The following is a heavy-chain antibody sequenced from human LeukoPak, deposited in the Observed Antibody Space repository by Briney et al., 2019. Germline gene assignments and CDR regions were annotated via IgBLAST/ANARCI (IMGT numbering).Heavy chain of an antibody. D-gene: IGHD4-23*01. CDR1: GFSFTSYG. CDR2: IWYDGTNK. J-gene: IGHJ4*02. Sequence: GGSLRLSCAASGFSFTSYGMHWVRQAPGKGLEWVAVIWYDGTNKHYADSVKGRYTIPRDTSNNMLYLQMNSLRAEDTAVYYCARGSESGNSDYWGQGTLVTVSS. CDR3: ARGSESGNSDY. V-gene: IGHV3-33*01.